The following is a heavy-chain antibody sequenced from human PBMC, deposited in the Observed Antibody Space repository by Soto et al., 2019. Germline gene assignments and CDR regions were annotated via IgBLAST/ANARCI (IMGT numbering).Heavy chain of an antibody. D-gene: IGHD6-19*01. Sequence: PGGSLRLSCAASGFTFSTYAMSWVRQAPGKGLEWVSKIIHSGDSTYYADSVKGRFTISRDNAKNSLYLQMNSLRAEDTALYYCAKDIGAAVSGIFYWGQGALVTVSS. CDR1: GFTFSTYA. J-gene: IGHJ4*02. CDR3: AKDIGAAVSGIFY. CDR2: IIHSGDST. V-gene: IGHV3-23*01.